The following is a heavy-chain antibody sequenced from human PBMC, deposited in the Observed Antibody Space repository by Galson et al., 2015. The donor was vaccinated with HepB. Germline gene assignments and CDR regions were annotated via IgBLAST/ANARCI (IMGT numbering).Heavy chain of an antibody. CDR1: GYSFTSYW. J-gene: IGHJ3*02. CDR3: ARLRPDTAMASDASDI. Sequence: QSGAEVKKPGESLKISCKGSGYSFTSYWIGWVRQMPGKGLEWMGIIYPGDSDTRYSPSFQGQVTISADKSISTAYLQWSSLKASDTAMYYCARLRPDTAMASDASDIWGQGTMVTVSS. CDR2: IYPGDSDT. V-gene: IGHV5-51*01. D-gene: IGHD5-18*01.